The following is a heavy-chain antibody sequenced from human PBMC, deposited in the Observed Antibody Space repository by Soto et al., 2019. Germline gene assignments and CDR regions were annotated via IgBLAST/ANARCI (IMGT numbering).Heavy chain of an antibody. Sequence: GGSLRLSCAASGFTFSSYSMNWVRQAPGKGLEWVSSISSSSSYIYYADSVKGRFTISRDNAKNSLYLQMNSLRAEDTAVYYCAREVEGAYDFWSGYYINYYYYGMDVWGQGTTVTVSS. V-gene: IGHV3-21*01. CDR1: GFTFSSYS. J-gene: IGHJ6*02. CDR2: ISSSSSYI. D-gene: IGHD3-3*01. CDR3: AREVEGAYDFWSGYYINYYYYGMDV.